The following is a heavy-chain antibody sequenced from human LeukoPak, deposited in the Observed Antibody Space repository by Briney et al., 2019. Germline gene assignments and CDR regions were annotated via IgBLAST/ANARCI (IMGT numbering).Heavy chain of an antibody. CDR2: ISGSGGST. Sequence: PGGSLRLSCAASGFTFSSYGMSWVRQAPGKGLEGVSAISGSGGSTYYADSVKGRLTISRDNSKNTLSLQMNSLRAEDPAVYYCAKGLTRLDSSGSDYWGQGTLVTVSS. V-gene: IGHV3-23*01. J-gene: IGHJ4*02. D-gene: IGHD3-22*01. CDR1: GFTFSSYG. CDR3: AKGLTRLDSSGSDY.